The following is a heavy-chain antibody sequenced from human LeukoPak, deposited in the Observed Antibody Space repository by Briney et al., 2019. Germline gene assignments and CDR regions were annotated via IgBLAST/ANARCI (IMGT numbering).Heavy chain of an antibody. D-gene: IGHD6-13*01. CDR2: IYYSGST. CDR1: GGSISSSTYY. V-gene: IGHV4-39*01. Sequence: SETLSLTCTVSGGSISSSTYYWVWIRQPPGKGLEWIGSIYYSGSTYYNPSLKSRVTISVDTPKNQFSLKLSSVTAADTAVYYCARQDSSLYDYWGQGTLVSVSS. CDR3: ARQDSSLYDY. J-gene: IGHJ4*02.